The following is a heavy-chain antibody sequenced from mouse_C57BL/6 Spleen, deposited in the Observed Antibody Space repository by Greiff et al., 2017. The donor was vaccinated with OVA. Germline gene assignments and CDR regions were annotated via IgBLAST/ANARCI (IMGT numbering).Heavy chain of an antibody. D-gene: IGHD1-1*01. Sequence: VQLKQSGAELARPGASVKLSCKASGYTFTDYNMDWVKQSHGKSLEWIGDINPNNGGTIYNQKFKGKATLTVDKSSSTAYMELRSLTSEDTAVYYCARGYGSSYDYWGQGTTLTVSS. CDR1: GYTFTDYN. CDR3: ARGYGSSYDY. V-gene: IGHV1-18*01. J-gene: IGHJ2*01. CDR2: INPNNGGT.